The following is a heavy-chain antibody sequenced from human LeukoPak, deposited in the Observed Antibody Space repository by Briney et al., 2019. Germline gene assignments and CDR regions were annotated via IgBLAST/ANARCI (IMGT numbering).Heavy chain of an antibody. Sequence: GGSLRLSCAASGFTFSSYAMRWVRQAPGKGLEWVSAISGSGGSTYYADSVKGRFTISRDNSKNTLYLQMNSLRAEDTAVYYCAKVSNSSGDFDYWGQGTLVTVSS. CDR1: GFTFSSYA. CDR3: AKVSNSSGDFDY. V-gene: IGHV3-23*01. D-gene: IGHD6-19*01. J-gene: IGHJ4*02. CDR2: ISGSGGST.